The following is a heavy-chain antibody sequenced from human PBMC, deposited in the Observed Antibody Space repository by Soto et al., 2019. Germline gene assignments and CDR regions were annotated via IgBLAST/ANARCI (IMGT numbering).Heavy chain of an antibody. D-gene: IGHD3-3*01. CDR1: GGSFSTYA. CDR2: IIPLFGTE. Sequence: QVHLVQSGAEVKKPGSSVKVSCKASGGSFSTYAINWLRQAPGQGLEWMGGIIPLFGTENYAQNFQDRFTFTADKSTTTAYMEVGGLTSEDTAVYYCATGFWSAPIAHNFDYWGQGPLVTVPS. CDR3: ATGFWSAPIAHNFDY. J-gene: IGHJ4*01. V-gene: IGHV1-69*06.